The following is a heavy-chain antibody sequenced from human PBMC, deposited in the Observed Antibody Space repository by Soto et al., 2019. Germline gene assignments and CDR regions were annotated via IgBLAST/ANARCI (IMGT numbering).Heavy chain of an antibody. CDR1: GGTFSSYA. Sequence: SVKVSCKASGGTFSSYAISWVRQAPGQGLEWMGGIIPIFGTANYAQKFQGRVTITADESTSTAYMELSSLRSEDTAVYYCARAGVRYFDWLLGGDYYYGMDVWGQGTTVTVSS. CDR2: IIPIFGTA. J-gene: IGHJ6*02. V-gene: IGHV1-69*13. CDR3: ARAGVRYFDWLLGGDYYYGMDV. D-gene: IGHD3-9*01.